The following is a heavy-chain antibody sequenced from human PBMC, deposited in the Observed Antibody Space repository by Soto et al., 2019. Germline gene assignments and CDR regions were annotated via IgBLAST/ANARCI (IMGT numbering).Heavy chain of an antibody. D-gene: IGHD2-21*01. CDR2: ISAYKGRT. CDR3: ARGVINDAFDS. Sequence: QGQLVQSGAEVKKPGASVKVSCKASGYTFTSHGITWVRQAPGQGLEWMGWISAYKGRTDYAQRVQARVTMTTETSTSTAYMELMSLRSDDTAVYYCARGVINDAFDSWGQGTMVTVSS. CDR1: GYTFTSHG. J-gene: IGHJ3*02. V-gene: IGHV1-18*01.